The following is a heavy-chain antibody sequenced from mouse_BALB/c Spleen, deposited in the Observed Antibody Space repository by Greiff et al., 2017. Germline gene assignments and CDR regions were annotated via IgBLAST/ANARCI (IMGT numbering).Heavy chain of an antibody. CDR2: IWSGGST. CDR3: ARNWGLRKGWYFDV. CDR1: GFSLTSYG. D-gene: IGHD2-2*01. J-gene: IGHJ1*01. Sequence: VKLMESGPGLVQPSQSLSITCTVSGFSLTSYGVHWVRQSPGKGLEWLGVIWSGGSTDYNAAFISRLSISKDNSKSQVFFKMNSLQANDTAIYYCARNWGLRKGWYFDVWGAGTTVTVSS. V-gene: IGHV2-2*02.